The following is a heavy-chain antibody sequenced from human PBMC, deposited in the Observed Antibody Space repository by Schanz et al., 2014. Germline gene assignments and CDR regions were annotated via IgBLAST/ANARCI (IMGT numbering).Heavy chain of an antibody. Sequence: EVQLAESGGGLVQPGGSLRLSCAASTFTFSSDWMSWVRQAPGKGLEWVANIKEDGSVKDYVDSVKGRFTISRDNAKNSLYLQMTSLRAEDTAVYYCATASSPVREAGAGSSFHLWGQGTLVTFSP. V-gene: IGHV3-7*02. CDR2: IKEDGSVK. D-gene: IGHD6-13*01. CDR3: ATASSPVREAGAGSSFHL. J-gene: IGHJ5*02. CDR1: TFTFSSDW.